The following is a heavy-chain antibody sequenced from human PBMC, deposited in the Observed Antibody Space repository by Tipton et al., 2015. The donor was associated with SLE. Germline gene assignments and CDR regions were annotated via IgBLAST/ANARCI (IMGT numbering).Heavy chain of an antibody. V-gene: IGHV4-34*01. CDR3: ARDGGYSTSSVDV. Sequence: LRLSCAVFGGSFSGYYWTWIRQAPGKGLEWIGEINHTGGTTYKPSLKSRVTISVDTSKKQFSLRLRSVTAADTAVYYCARDGGYSTSSVDVWGQGTTVTVSS. D-gene: IGHD3-16*01. J-gene: IGHJ6*02. CDR2: INHTGGT. CDR1: GGSFSGYY.